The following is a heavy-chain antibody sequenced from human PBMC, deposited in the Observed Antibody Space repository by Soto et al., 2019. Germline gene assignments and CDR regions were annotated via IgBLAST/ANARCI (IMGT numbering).Heavy chain of an antibody. Sequence: ASVKVSCKASGYTFTGYYMHWVRQAPGQGLEWMGWINPNSGGTNYAQKFQGWVTMTRDTSISTAYMELSRLRSDDTAVYYCATGWEDYDMLPGYYTNWFDPWGQGTLVTVAS. CDR1: GYTFTGYY. CDR3: ATGWEDYDMLPGYYTNWFDP. D-gene: IGHD3-9*01. V-gene: IGHV1-2*04. J-gene: IGHJ5*02. CDR2: INPNSGGT.